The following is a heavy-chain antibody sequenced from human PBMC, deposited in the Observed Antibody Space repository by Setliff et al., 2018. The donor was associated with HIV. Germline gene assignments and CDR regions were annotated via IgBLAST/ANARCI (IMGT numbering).Heavy chain of an antibody. D-gene: IGHD5-12*01. V-gene: IGHV1-46*01. J-gene: IGHJ3*02. CDR1: GYTFTNYY. CDR2: INPSGGST. Sequence: GASVKVSCKASGYTFTNYYIHWVRQAPGQGLEWMGIINPSGGSTTYAQSFQGRVTMTRDTSTSTVYMELRSLRSEDTAVYYCARDMSGGDGYNHGAFDIWGQGTMVTVSS. CDR3: ARDMSGGDGYNHGAFDI.